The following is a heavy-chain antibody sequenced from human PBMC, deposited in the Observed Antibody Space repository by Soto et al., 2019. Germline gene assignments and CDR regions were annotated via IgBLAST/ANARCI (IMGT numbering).Heavy chain of an antibody. CDR1: GGSISGTSFY. D-gene: IGHD3-10*01. J-gene: IGHJ4*02. Sequence: SETLSLTCTVSGGSISGTSFYWGWIRQPPGKGLEWIGSFSYTGSSYYNPSLKSRVARSADTSKNQFSLKLSSVTATDTAVYYCAKTTMIRGVQVFDYWGQGTLVTAPQ. CDR2: FSYTGSS. V-gene: IGHV4-39*01. CDR3: AKTTMIRGVQVFDY.